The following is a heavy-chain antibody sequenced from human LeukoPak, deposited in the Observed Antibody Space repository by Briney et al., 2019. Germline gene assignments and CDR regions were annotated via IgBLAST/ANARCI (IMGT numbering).Heavy chain of an antibody. V-gene: IGHV3-21*01. CDR1: GFSFSSYT. D-gene: IGHD2-21*02. Sequence: SGGSLRLSCAASGFSFSSYTMNWVRQAPGKGLEWVSIISSSSTYIYYADSVKGRFTISRDNAKNALYLQMNSLRVEDTAVYYCARDGRCGGDCYASWGQGTLVTVSS. CDR2: ISSSSTYI. J-gene: IGHJ4*02. CDR3: ARDGRCGGDCYAS.